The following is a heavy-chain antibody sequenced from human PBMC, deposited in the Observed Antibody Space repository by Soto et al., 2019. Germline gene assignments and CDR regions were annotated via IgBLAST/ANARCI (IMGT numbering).Heavy chain of an antibody. D-gene: IGHD2-15*01. CDR3: ARGGPRDPRGYCSGGSCYSPGSTNWFDP. CDR1: GGSFSGYY. V-gene: IGHV4-34*01. J-gene: IGHJ5*02. Sequence: PSETLSLTCAVYGGSFSGYYWSWIRQPPGKGLEWIGEINHSGSTNYNPSLKSRVTISVDTSKNQFSLKLSSVTAADTAVYYCARGGPRDPRGYCSGGSCYSPGSTNWFDPWGQGTLVTVSS. CDR2: INHSGST.